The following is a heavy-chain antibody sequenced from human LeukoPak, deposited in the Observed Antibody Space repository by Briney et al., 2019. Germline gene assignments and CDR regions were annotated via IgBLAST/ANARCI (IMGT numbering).Heavy chain of an antibody. CDR2: MNPNSGNT. CDR3: ARGKKFVASAVYWFDP. D-gene: IGHD2-15*01. CDR1: GGTFSSYA. V-gene: IGHV1-8*02. J-gene: IGHJ5*02. Sequence: ASVKVSCKASGGTFSSYAISWVRQAPGQGLEWMGWMNPNSGNTGYAQKFQGRVTLTRNTSSSTVYMELSSLTSEDTAVYYCARGKKFVASAVYWFDPWGQGTLVTVSS.